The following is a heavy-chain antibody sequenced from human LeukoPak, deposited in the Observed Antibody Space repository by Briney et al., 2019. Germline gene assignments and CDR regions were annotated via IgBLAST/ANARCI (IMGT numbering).Heavy chain of an antibody. Sequence: SVNVSCKASGGPFGSYAIRCVPRAPAQGFEWMVGVTPIFGTAHSAQKSGGRLTITTDDDTSKVHMDMSRLTSEDAAMYYCAKEGDTALVTGYYDLWGRGTLVTVSA. CDR3: AKEGDTALVTGYYDL. CDR2: VTPIFGTA. V-gene: IGHV1-69*05. D-gene: IGHD5-18*01. J-gene: IGHJ2*01. CDR1: GGPFGSYA.